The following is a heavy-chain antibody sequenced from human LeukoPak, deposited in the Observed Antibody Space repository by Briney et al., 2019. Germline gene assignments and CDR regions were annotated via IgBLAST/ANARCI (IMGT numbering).Heavy chain of an antibody. J-gene: IGHJ5*02. V-gene: IGHV1-2*02. CDR1: GYTFTGYY. CDR2: INPNSGGT. CDR3: ARVGDILTGSKNWFDP. D-gene: IGHD3-9*01. Sequence: GASVKVSCKASGYTFTGYYMHWVRQAPGQGLEWMGWINPNSGGTNYAQKLQGRVTMTRDTSISTAYMELSRLRSDDTAVYYCARVGDILTGSKNWFDPWGQGTLVTVSS.